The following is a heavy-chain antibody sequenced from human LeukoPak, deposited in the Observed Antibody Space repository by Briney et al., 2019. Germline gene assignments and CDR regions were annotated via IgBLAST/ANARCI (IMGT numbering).Heavy chain of an antibody. V-gene: IGHV1-2*02. Sequence: ASVKVSCKASGYTFTGYYMHWVRQAPGQGLEWMGWINPNSGGTNYAQKFQGRVTMTRDTSISTAYMELSRLRSDDTAVYYCARQDSSADDAFDIWGQGTMVTVSS. J-gene: IGHJ3*02. D-gene: IGHD6-19*01. CDR1: GYTFTGYY. CDR3: ARQDSSADDAFDI. CDR2: INPNSGGT.